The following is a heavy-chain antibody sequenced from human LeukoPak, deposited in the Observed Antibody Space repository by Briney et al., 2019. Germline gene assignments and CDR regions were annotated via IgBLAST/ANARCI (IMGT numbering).Heavy chain of an antibody. V-gene: IGHV4-39*07. Sequence: SSETLSLTCTVSGGSISSSTYYWGWIRQPPGKGLEWIGEINHSGSTNYNPSLKSRVTISVDTSKNQFSLKLSSVTAADTAVYYCARRGFTVAGTPYDAFDIWGQGTMVTVSS. CDR1: GGSISSSTYY. J-gene: IGHJ3*02. D-gene: IGHD6-19*01. CDR2: INHSGST. CDR3: ARRGFTVAGTPYDAFDI.